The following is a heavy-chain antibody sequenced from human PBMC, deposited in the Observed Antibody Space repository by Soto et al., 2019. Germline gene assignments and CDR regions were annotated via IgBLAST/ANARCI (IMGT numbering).Heavy chain of an antibody. J-gene: IGHJ4*02. Sequence: ASVKVSCKVFGYTFTSYGISWVRQAPGQGLEWMGWISTHIGSTSYAQKLQGRVTMTTDTSTSTVYMELTSLRSDDTAVYYCVKDRDSSGSLSGYWGQGTLVTVSS. CDR1: GYTFTSYG. CDR3: VKDRDSSGSLSGY. V-gene: IGHV1-18*01. D-gene: IGHD3-22*01. CDR2: ISTHIGST.